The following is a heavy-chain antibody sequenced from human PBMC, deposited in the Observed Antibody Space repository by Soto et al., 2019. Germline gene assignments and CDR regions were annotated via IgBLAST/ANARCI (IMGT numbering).Heavy chain of an antibody. J-gene: IGHJ4*02. CDR1: VFIFSNNG. V-gene: IGHV3-30*02. CDR2: MSYDGSDT. CDR3: TIVRVADSALDH. Sequence: GSLRLACVGSVFIFSNNGMHWVRQTPGKGLEWVAFMSYDGSDTFYADSVKGRLTISRDNSKNTLFLHMSNPRAEDTAMYYCTIVRVADSALDHWGQGTLVTVS. D-gene: IGHD3-10*02.